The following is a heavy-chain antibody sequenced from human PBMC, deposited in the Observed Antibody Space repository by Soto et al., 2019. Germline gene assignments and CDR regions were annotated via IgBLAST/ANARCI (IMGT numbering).Heavy chain of an antibody. D-gene: IGHD6-19*01. CDR2: VSGGGGST. CDR3: AKETYIGGWSHAFDI. Sequence: EVPLLESGGDLVHPGGSLRLSCAASGFTFTSYAMNWVRQAPGKGLEWVSAVSGGGGSTYYADSVKGRFTISRDNSKNTLYLQMNSLRAEDTAVYYCAKETYIGGWSHAFDIWGQGTMVTVSS. J-gene: IGHJ3*02. CDR1: GFTFTSYA. V-gene: IGHV3-23*01.